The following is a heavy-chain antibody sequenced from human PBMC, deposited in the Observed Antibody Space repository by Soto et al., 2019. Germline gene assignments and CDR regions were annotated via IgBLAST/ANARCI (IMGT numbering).Heavy chain of an antibody. CDR1: GLTFSDHG. Sequence: GGSLRLSCAASGLTFSDHGMSWVRQTPQKGLEWVSAISGSGGRTNYADSVKGRFTISRDNSRNALYLDMNSLRAEDTATYYCAKEYGSGWGYDYWGEGTQVTVSS. J-gene: IGHJ4*02. D-gene: IGHD6-19*01. CDR3: AKEYGSGWGYDY. CDR2: ISGSGGRT. V-gene: IGHV3-23*01.